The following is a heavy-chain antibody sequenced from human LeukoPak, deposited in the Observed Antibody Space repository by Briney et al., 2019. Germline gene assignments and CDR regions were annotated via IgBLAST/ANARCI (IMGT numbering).Heavy chain of an antibody. CDR1: GYSFTSYW. Sequence: GESLKISCKGSGYSFTSYWLGWVRQMPGKGLGWMGIIYPGYSDTRYSPSFQGQVTISADKSISTAYLQWSSLKASDTAMYYCARLSRLGYCSSTSCYRGYYGMDVWGQGTTVTVSS. D-gene: IGHD2-2*02. V-gene: IGHV5-51*01. CDR3: ARLSRLGYCSSTSCYRGYYGMDV. CDR2: IYPGYSDT. J-gene: IGHJ6*02.